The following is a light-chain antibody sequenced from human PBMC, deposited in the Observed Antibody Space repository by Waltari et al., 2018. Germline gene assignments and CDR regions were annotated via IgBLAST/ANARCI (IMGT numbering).Light chain of an antibody. CDR1: QSVGSY. CDR3: HQRHSWPIT. CDR2: DAS. V-gene: IGKV3-11*01. J-gene: IGKJ5*01. Sequence: EIVLTQPPATLSLSPGERATLSCRASQSVGSYFAWYKQKPGQAPSLLIYDASHRATGIPARFSGSGSGTDFTLTISSLEFEDSAVYFCHQRHSWPITFGQGTRLEIK.